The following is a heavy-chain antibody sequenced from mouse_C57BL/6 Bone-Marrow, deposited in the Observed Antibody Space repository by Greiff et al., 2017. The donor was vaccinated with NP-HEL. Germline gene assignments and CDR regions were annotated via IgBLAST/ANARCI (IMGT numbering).Heavy chain of an antibody. J-gene: IGHJ2*01. CDR1: GFTFSSYG. CDR3: ASVYYYGSFDY. CDR2: ISSGGSYT. V-gene: IGHV5-6*01. Sequence: EVKVVESGGDLVKPGGSLKLSCAASGFTFSSYGMSWVRQTPDKRLEWVATISSGGSYTYYPDSVKGRFTISRDNAKNTLYLQMSSLTSEDTAMYYCASVYYYGSFDYWGQGTTLTVSS. D-gene: IGHD1-1*01.